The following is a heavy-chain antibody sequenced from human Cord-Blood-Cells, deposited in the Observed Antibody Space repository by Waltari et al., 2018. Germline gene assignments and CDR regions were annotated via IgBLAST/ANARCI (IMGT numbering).Heavy chain of an antibody. CDR3: ARRIAAAGNWFDP. Sequence: QVQLVQSGAEVKKPGASVKVSCKASGYTFTSYYMHWVRQAPGQGLEWMGIINPSGGSTSYAQKFQGRFTMTRDTSTSTVYMGLSSLRSEDTAVYYCARRIAAAGNWFDPWGQGTLVTVSS. D-gene: IGHD6-13*01. V-gene: IGHV1-46*01. CDR1: GYTFTSYY. CDR2: INPSGGST. J-gene: IGHJ5*02.